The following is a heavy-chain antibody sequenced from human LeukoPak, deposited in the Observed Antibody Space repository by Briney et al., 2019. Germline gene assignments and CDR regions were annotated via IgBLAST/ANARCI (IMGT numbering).Heavy chain of an antibody. V-gene: IGHV1-46*01. CDR1: GYTFTSYY. J-gene: IGHJ3*02. Sequence: ASVKVSCKASGYTFTSYYMHWVRQAPGQGLEWMGIINPSGGSTSYAQKFQGRVTMTRDTSTSTVYMELSSLRSEDTAVYYCARATRIAVAGYSDAFDIWGQGTMVTVSS. D-gene: IGHD6-13*01. CDR3: ARATRIAVAGYSDAFDI. CDR2: INPSGGST.